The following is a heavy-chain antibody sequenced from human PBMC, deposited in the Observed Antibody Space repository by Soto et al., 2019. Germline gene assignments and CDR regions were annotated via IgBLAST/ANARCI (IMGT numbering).Heavy chain of an antibody. CDR2: IKKDGSEK. CDR1: GFTLSTYW. J-gene: IGHJ5*02. D-gene: IGHD6-13*01. V-gene: IGHV3-7*01. Sequence: GGSLRLSCAASGFTLSTYWMNWVRQAPGKGLEWVANIKKDGSEKYYVDSVKGRFIISRDNAKNSLYLQMNYLRAEDTAVYYCARDWGQKTGYSSSWYEWGWFDPWGQGTLVTVSS. CDR3: ARDWGQKTGYSSSWYEWGWFDP.